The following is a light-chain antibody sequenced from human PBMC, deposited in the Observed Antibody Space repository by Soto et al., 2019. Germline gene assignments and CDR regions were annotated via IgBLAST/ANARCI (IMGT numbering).Light chain of an antibody. CDR1: SSNIGARFD. J-gene: IGLJ1*01. CDR3: QSYDTSLSSYV. Sequence: QPVLTQPPSVSGAPGQTVTIPCAGTSSNIGARFDVHWYQQFPGTAPRVLIYGNNIRPSGVPDRFSGSKSGTSASLTITGLQPEDEADYYCQSYDTSLSSYVFGIGTKLTVL. CDR2: GNN. V-gene: IGLV1-40*01.